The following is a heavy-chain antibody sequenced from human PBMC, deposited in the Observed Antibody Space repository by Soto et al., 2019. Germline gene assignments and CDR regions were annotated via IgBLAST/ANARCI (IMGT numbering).Heavy chain of an antibody. J-gene: IGHJ4*02. CDR3: ARVYLGCSSTTCLYYFDY. Sequence: PGGSLRLSCAASGFTFSSRGMHWVRQAPGKGLEWVAVIWYDGSNKYYADSVQGRFIVSRDNSKNTLYLQMNSLRAEDTAVYYCARVYLGCSSTTCLYYFDYWGQGTLVTVSS. CDR1: GFTFSSRG. V-gene: IGHV3-33*01. D-gene: IGHD2-2*01. CDR2: IWYDGSNK.